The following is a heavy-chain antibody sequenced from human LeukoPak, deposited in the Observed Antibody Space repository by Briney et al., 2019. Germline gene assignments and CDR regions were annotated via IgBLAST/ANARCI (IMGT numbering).Heavy chain of an antibody. CDR1: GFTFSSYS. J-gene: IGHJ4*02. V-gene: IGHV3-48*01. CDR3: ARDRGVANYYFDY. Sequence: GGSLRLSCAASGFTFSSYSMNWVRQAPGKGLEWVSYISSSSSTIYYADSVKGRFTISRDNAKNSLYLQMNSLRAEDTAVYYCARDRGVANYYFDYWGQGTLVTVSS. CDR2: ISSSSSTI. D-gene: IGHD2-21*01.